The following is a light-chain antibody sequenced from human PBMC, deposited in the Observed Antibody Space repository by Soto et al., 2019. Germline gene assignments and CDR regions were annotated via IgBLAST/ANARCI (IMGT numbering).Light chain of an antibody. CDR1: QGITSW. Sequence: DIQITQSPSSVSAFVGDSVTITCRASQGITSWLAWYQQKPGKAPELLIYAASSLQSGVPSRFSGSGSGTDFTLTISSLQPEDSATYYCQQAATFPLIFGGGTKVEIK. J-gene: IGKJ4*01. CDR2: AAS. V-gene: IGKV1-12*01. CDR3: QQAATFPLI.